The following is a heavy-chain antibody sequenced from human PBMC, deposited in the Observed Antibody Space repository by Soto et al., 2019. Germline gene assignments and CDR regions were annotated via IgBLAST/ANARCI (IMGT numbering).Heavy chain of an antibody. CDR1: GYTFTSYA. D-gene: IGHD2-15*01. V-gene: IGHV1-3*01. CDR2: INAGNGNT. J-gene: IGHJ5*02. CDR3: ARGPLLNWFDP. Sequence: ASVKVSRKASGYTFTSYAIHWVRQAPGQGLEWMGWINAGNGNTKYSQKFQGRVTITKNTSASTAYMELSSLRSEETAVYYCARGPLLNWFDPWGQETLVNHSS.